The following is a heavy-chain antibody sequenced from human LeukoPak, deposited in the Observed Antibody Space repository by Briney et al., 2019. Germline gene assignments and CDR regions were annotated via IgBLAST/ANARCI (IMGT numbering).Heavy chain of an antibody. CDR2: ISAYNGNT. J-gene: IGHJ4*02. D-gene: IGHD3-22*01. V-gene: IGHV1-18*01. Sequence: GASVKVSCKASGYTFTSYGISWVRQAPGQGPEWMGWISAYNGNTNYAQKLQGRVTMTTDTSTSTAYMELRSLRSDDTAVYYCARENRKYYYDSSGYRFDYWGQGTLVTVSS. CDR1: GYTFTSYG. CDR3: ARENRKYYYDSSGYRFDY.